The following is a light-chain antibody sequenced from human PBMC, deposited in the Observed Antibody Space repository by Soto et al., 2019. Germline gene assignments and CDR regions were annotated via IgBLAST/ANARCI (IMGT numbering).Light chain of an antibody. CDR2: DVS. J-gene: IGKJ4*01. CDR3: QQGYSIHALT. V-gene: IGKV1-39*01. CDR1: QPIGTY. Sequence: RLTHPPSSLSPPVGARAPTFSRPIQPIGTYLHWYQHKPGKVPRLLISDVSTLQRGVPGRFRGSGSETEFTLTITYLQPEDFATYYCQQGYSIHALTFGGGTKVELK.